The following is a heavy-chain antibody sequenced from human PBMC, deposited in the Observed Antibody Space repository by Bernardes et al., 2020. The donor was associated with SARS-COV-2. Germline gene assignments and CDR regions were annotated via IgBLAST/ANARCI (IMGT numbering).Heavy chain of an antibody. Sequence: ASVKVSCKASGYTFSTYAMHLVRQAPGQRPEWMGWINAGAGNTKYSQIFQDRVTITRDTSASTAYMELRSLRFEDTAVYYCVRDTDGSGSYYTPKFDYWGQGTMVNVSS. CDR2: INAGAGNT. D-gene: IGHD3-10*01. J-gene: IGHJ4*02. CDR3: VRDTDGSGSYYTPKFDY. V-gene: IGHV1-3*01. CDR1: GYTFSTYA.